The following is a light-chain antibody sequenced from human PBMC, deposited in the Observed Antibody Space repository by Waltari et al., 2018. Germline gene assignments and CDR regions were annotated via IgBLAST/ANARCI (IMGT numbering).Light chain of an antibody. V-gene: IGLV2-14*01. CDR1: SRDVGGYGQ. J-gene: IGLJ3*02. CDR2: EVS. Sequence: QSALTQPASVSGSLGQSITISCPGTSRDVGGYGQVSWYQQHPGKAPELIIYEVSKRPSGVSDRFSGSKSGNTASLTISGLQADEEADFCCSSFTYTTTVVCGGGTKLTVL. CDR3: SSFTYTTTVV.